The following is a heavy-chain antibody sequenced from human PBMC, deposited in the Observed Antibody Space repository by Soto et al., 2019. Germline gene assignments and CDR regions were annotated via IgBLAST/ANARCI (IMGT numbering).Heavy chain of an antibody. D-gene: IGHD6-13*01. CDR3: AKSYTSNWYDYFAY. Sequence: GALRLSCAASEFAFSTYAMSWVRQAPGKGLEWVSAISGSGDTTYYADSVKGRFTISRDTSKNTLFLQMNCLRAEDTALYYCAKSYTSNWYDYFAYGGQETLFTVPS. V-gene: IGHV3-23*01. J-gene: IGHJ4*02. CDR2: ISGSGDTT. CDR1: EFAFSTYA.